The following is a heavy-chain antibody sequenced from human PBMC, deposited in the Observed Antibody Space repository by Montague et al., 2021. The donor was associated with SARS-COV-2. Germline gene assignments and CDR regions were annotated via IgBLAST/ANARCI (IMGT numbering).Heavy chain of an antibody. CDR2: ISYDGTNK. CDR1: GFTFSSYA. J-gene: IGHJ4*02. V-gene: IGHV3-30-3*01. CDR3: ARDRGEYSGSPHYYFDY. Sequence: SRRISCAVSGFTFSSYAFHWVRQAPGKGLDWVAVISYDGTNKYYADSVKGRFTISRDNSKNTLYLQMNGLRPDDSAMYYCARDRGEYSGSPHYYFDYWGQGTLVTVSS. D-gene: IGHD1-26*01.